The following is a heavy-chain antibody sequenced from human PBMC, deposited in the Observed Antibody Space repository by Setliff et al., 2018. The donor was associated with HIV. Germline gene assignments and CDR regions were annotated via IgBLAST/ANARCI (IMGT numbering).Heavy chain of an antibody. CDR1: GGSISSYY. D-gene: IGHD2-15*01. CDR2: IYTSGSV. Sequence: SETLSLTCTVSGGSISSYYWSWIRQPPGKGLEWIGYIYTSGSVNYNPSLNSRVTISLDTSRNQFSLKLGSVTAADTAMYYCAREHCSGGSCNGFDIWGQGTMVTVSS. V-gene: IGHV4-4*09. J-gene: IGHJ3*02. CDR3: AREHCSGGSCNGFDI.